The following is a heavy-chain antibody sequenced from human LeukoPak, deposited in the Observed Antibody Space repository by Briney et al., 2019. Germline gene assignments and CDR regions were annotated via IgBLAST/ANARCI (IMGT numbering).Heavy chain of an antibody. CDR3: ALGGGSSWYAPFYFDY. CDR1: GYTFTTYD. V-gene: IGHV1-8*01. Sequence: GASVKVSCKASGYTFTTYDINWVRQATGQGLEWMGWMNPNSGNTGYAQKFQGRVTMTRNTSISTAYMELSSLRSEDTAVYYCALGGGSSWYAPFYFDYWGQGTLVTVSS. CDR2: MNPNSGNT. D-gene: IGHD6-13*01. J-gene: IGHJ4*02.